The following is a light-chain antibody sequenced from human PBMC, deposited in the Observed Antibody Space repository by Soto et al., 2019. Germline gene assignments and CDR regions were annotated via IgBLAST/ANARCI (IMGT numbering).Light chain of an antibody. CDR2: EVT. J-gene: IGLJ3*02. CDR3: SSYTSRSALVV. V-gene: IGLV2-14*01. Sequence: QSALTQPASVSRSPGQSITISCTGTSSDVGGHNYVSWYQQHPGKAPKLLIYEVTARPSGVSNRFSGSKSGNTASLTISSLQAEDEAHYYCSSYTSRSALVVFGGGTKLTVL. CDR1: SSDVGGHNY.